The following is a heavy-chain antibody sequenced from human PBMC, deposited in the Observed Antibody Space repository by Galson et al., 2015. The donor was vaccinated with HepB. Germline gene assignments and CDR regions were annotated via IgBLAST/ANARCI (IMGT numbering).Heavy chain of an antibody. V-gene: IGHV1-46*01. CDR3: ARGDYGGNLDY. CDR1: GYTFTNYY. D-gene: IGHD4-23*01. J-gene: IGHJ4*02. Sequence: SVTVSCKASGYTFTNYYMHWVRQAPGQGLEWMGLINPSGGSTNSAQKFQGRVTVTRDTSTNTVYMELSSLRSEDTAVYYCARGDYGGNLDYWGQGTLVTVSS. CDR2: INPSGGST.